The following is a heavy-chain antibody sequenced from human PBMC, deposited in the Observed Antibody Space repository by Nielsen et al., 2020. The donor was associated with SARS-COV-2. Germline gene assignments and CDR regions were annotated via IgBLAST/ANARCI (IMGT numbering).Heavy chain of an antibody. CDR2: INSDGSST. D-gene: IGHD3-3*01. CDR3: AKGGRITIFGGGRNWFDP. J-gene: IGHJ5*02. Sequence: GESLKISCAASGFTFDDYAVHWVRQAPGKGLVWVSRINSDGSSTSYADSVKGRFTISRDNAKNTLYLQMNSLRAEDTAVYYCAKGGRITIFGGGRNWFDPWGQGTLVTVSS. V-gene: IGHV3-74*01. CDR1: GFTFDDYA.